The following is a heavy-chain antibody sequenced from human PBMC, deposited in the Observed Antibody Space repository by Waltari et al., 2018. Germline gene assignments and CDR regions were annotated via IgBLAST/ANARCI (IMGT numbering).Heavy chain of an antibody. CDR1: GFTFSNYA. Sequence: EVQLLESGGGLVQPGGSLRLSCAASGFTFSNYAMSWVRQAPGKGLGGVSAIRASVGSRFSADPVKDRFTISRDNSKNTLYVQRNSLRADDTAVYYCAKGQARWEQRASDYWGQGTLVTVSS. CDR2: IRASVGSR. CDR3: AKGQARWEQRASDY. D-gene: IGHD1-26*01. V-gene: IGHV3-23*01. J-gene: IGHJ4*02.